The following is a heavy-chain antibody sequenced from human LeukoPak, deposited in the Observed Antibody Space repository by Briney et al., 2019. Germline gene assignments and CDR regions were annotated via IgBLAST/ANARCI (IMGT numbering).Heavy chain of an antibody. Sequence: GGSLRLSCAASGFTFDDYTMHWVRQAPGKGLEWVSLNSWDGGSTYYADSVKGRFTISRDNSKNSLYLQMNSLRTEDTALYYCAKDDSGSYYGDAFDIWGQGTMVAVSS. D-gene: IGHD1-26*01. CDR2: NSWDGGST. V-gene: IGHV3-43*01. J-gene: IGHJ3*02. CDR1: GFTFDDYT. CDR3: AKDDSGSYYGDAFDI.